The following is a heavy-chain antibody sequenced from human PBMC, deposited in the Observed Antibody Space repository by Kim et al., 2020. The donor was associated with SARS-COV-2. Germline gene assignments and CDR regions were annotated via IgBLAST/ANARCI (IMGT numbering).Heavy chain of an antibody. J-gene: IGHJ4*02. D-gene: IGHD3-3*01. CDR3: AKHVTSRGTIFDSYCDY. Sequence: SVKGRFTISRDNSKNSLYLQLTRLRAEDTALYYCAKHVTSRGTIFDSYCDYWGQGTLVTVSS. V-gene: IGHV3-9*01.